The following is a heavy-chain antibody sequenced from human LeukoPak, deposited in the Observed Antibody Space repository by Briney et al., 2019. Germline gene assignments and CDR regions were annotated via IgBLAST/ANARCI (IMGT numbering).Heavy chain of an antibody. D-gene: IGHD6-13*01. CDR3: ARWIAAAGYYFDY. CDR1: GFTFSSYS. V-gene: IGHV3-48*04. CDR2: ISSSSSTI. J-gene: IGHJ4*02. Sequence: PGGSLRLSCAASGFTFSSYSMNWVRQAPGKGLEWVSYISSSSSTIYYVDSVKGRFTISRDNAKNSLYLQMNSLRAEDTAVYYCARWIAAAGYYFDYWGQGTLVTVSS.